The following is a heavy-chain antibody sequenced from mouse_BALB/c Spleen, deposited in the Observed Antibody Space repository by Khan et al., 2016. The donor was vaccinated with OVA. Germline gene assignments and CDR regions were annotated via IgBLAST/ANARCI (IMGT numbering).Heavy chain of an antibody. CDR3: ARLENNGQPAN. Sequence: EVKLLESGGGLVQPGGSLILSCAASGFDFSRYWMSWARQAPGKGQEWIGEINPGSSTINYTPSLKDKFIISRDNAKNTLYLQMRKVRSEDTALYYCARLENNGQPANWGQGTLVTVSA. V-gene: IGHV4-2*02. CDR1: GFDFSRYW. CDR2: INPGSSTI. J-gene: IGHJ3*01. D-gene: IGHD1-2*01.